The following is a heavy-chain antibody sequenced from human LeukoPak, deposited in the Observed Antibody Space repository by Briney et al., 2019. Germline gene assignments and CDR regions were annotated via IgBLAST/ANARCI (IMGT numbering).Heavy chain of an antibody. D-gene: IGHD2-2*02. Sequence: GGSLRLSCAASGFTFDDYAMHWVRQVPGKGLEWVSGIGWNSGTIAYADSVKGRFTISRDNAKNSLYLQVNSLRAEDTAVYYCARASYCSSITCYTAFDYWGQGTLVTVSS. J-gene: IGHJ4*02. CDR3: ARASYCSSITCYTAFDY. V-gene: IGHV3-9*01. CDR1: GFTFDDYA. CDR2: IGWNSGTI.